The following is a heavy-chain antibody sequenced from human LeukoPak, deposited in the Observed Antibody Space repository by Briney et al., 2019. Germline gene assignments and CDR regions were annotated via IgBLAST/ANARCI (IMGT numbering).Heavy chain of an antibody. CDR2: ISYDGSNN. CDR1: GFTFSTYD. CDR3: ARDQSQQQQLVPPQH. V-gene: IGHV3-30*04. D-gene: IGHD6-13*01. Sequence: QTGGSLRLSCAASGFTFSTYDMHWVRQAPGKGLEWVALISYDGSNNYYADSVKGRFTISRHNSRNTQYLQMNGLRAEDTAVYYCARDQSQQQQLVPPQHWGQGTLVTVSS. J-gene: IGHJ1*01.